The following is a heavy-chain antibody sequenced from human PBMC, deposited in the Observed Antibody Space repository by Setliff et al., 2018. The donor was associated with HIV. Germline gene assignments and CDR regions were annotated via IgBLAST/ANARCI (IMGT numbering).Heavy chain of an antibody. CDR3: ARHSITSLSWFDP. V-gene: IGHV2-26*01. J-gene: IGHJ5*02. Sequence: SGPTLVNPLQESLTLTCTVSGFSLSNARMGVSWIRQPPGKALEWLAHIFSNDEKSYSTSLKSRLPISKDTSKSQVVLTMTNMDPVDTATYYCARHSITSLSWFDPWGQGTLVTVSS. CDR2: IFSNDEK. CDR1: GFSLSNARMG. D-gene: IGHD6-6*01.